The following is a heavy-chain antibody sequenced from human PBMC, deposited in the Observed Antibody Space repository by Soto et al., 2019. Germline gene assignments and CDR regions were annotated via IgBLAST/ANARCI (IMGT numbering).Heavy chain of an antibody. CDR2: INNDGSSA. V-gene: IGHV3-74*01. D-gene: IGHD1-1*01. CDR3: ARDITTTPVY. J-gene: IGHJ4*02. Sequence: EVQLVESGGGSVQSGGSLRLSCAASGFTFSSYWMHWVRQAPGMGLVWVSRINNDGSSAVYADSVKGRFTVSRDNAKNTVYLEMNSLRAEDTAVYYCARDITTTPVYWGQGTLVTVSS. CDR1: GFTFSSYW.